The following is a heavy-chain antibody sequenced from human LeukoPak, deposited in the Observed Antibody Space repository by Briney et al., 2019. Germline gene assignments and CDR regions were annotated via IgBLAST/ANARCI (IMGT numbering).Heavy chain of an antibody. D-gene: IGHD6-13*01. CDR2: IYYSGST. CDR3: ARPLASSWPHYYYYGMDV. Sequence: SETLSLTCTVSGGSISSSSYYWGWIRQPPGKGLEWIGSIYYSGSTYYNPSLKSRVTISVDTSKNQFSLKLSSVTAADTAVHYCARPLASSWPHYYYYGMDVWGQGTTVTVSS. CDR1: GGSISSSSYY. V-gene: IGHV4-39*01. J-gene: IGHJ6*02.